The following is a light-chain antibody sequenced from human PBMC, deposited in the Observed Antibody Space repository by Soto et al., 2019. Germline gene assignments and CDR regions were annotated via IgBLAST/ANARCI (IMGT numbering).Light chain of an antibody. CDR3: QSYDSSLSGVV. CDR2: ANN. Sequence: QAVVTQPPSVSGAPGQRVTISCTGSTSNIGAGYDVHWYQQLPGTAPKLFIYANNNRPSGVPDRFSGSKSGTSASLAITGLQADDEADYDCQSYDSSLSGVVFGGGTQLTVL. V-gene: IGLV1-40*01. J-gene: IGLJ2*01. CDR1: TSNIGAGYD.